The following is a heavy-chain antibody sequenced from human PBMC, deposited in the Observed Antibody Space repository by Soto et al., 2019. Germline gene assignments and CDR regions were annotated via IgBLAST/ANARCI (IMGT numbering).Heavy chain of an antibody. CDR1: GGTFNSYG. V-gene: IGHV1-69*06. CDR3: ASVRVIRGVLPSHFGS. J-gene: IGHJ4*02. D-gene: IGHD3-10*01. Sequence: QAHLAQSGAEVKRPGSSVTVSCKASGGTFNSYGISWVRQAPGQGLDWMGVIIPLYGTVNYAQKFQGRVSINADKFKCTAYMYLNSLRSDDTAVYYCASVRVIRGVLPSHFGSWGQGNLVTVSS. CDR2: IIPLYGTV.